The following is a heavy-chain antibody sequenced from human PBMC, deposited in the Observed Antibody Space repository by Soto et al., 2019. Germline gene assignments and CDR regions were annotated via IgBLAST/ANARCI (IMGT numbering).Heavy chain of an antibody. CDR2: IYYSGST. CDR3: ARWGSGWYYFDY. D-gene: IGHD6-19*01. V-gene: IGHV4-39*01. Sequence: SETLSLTCTVSGGSITSSSFYWGWIRQPPGKGLEWIGIIYYSGSTYYNPSLKSRVTISVDTSKSQFSLNLNSVTAADTAVYYCARWGSGWYYFDYWGQGTLVTVSS. CDR1: GGSITSSSFY. J-gene: IGHJ4*02.